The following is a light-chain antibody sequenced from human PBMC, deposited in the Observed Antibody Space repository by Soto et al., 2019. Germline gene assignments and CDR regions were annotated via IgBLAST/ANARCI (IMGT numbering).Light chain of an antibody. CDR2: DAS. CDR1: QSVSSY. Sequence: IVLTQSPGTLSLSPGERATLSCRASQSVSSYLAWYQQKPGQAPRLLIYDASSRATGIPDRFSGGGSGTDGTITISRLETEDGSVYYCQQLSSYPLTFGGGTKVDIK. CDR3: QQLSSYPLT. V-gene: IGKV3-20*01. J-gene: IGKJ4*01.